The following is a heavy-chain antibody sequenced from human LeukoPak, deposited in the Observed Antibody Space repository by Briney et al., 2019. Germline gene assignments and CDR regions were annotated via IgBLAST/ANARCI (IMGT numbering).Heavy chain of an antibody. J-gene: IGHJ6*02. Sequence: PGGSLRLSCAASGFTFSSYWMSWIRQPPGKGLEWIGYIYYSGSTNYNPSLKSRVTISVDTSKNQFSLKLSSVTAADTAVYYCARERELLGYYYGMDVWGQGTTVTVSS. CDR1: GFTFSSYW. CDR2: IYYSGST. CDR3: ARERELLGYYYGMDV. V-gene: IGHV4-59*01. D-gene: IGHD1-26*01.